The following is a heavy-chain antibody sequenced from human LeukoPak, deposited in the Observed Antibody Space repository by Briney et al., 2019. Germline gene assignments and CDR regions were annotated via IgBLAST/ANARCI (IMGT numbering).Heavy chain of an antibody. Sequence: SETLSLTCTVSGGSISSYYWSWIRQPPGKGLEWIGYIYYSRSTNYNPSLKSRVTISVDTSKNQFSLKLSSVTAADTAVYYCARGEYSSSWYGRSHYYYGMDVWGQGTTVTVSS. CDR1: GGSISSYY. CDR2: IYYSRST. CDR3: ARGEYSSSWYGRSHYYYGMDV. D-gene: IGHD6-13*01. J-gene: IGHJ6*02. V-gene: IGHV4-59*01.